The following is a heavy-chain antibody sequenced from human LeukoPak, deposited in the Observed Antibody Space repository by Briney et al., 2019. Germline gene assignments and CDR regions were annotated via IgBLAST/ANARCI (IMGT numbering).Heavy chain of an antibody. CDR3: ARSSSDVLPGFY. Sequence: GGSLRLSCAASGFTFDDYAMHWVRHAPGKGLEWVSLISWDGGSTYYADSVKGRFTISRDGSQNTLHLQMNSLRVEDTAVYYCARSSSDVLPGFYWGQGTLVTVSS. D-gene: IGHD1-14*01. J-gene: IGHJ4*02. CDR2: ISWDGGST. CDR1: GFTFDDYA. V-gene: IGHV3-43D*03.